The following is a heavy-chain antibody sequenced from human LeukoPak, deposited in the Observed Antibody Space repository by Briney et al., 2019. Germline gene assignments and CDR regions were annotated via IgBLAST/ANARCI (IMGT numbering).Heavy chain of an antibody. CDR3: AKDKKGNIVVVPAAIDY. Sequence: GGSLRLSCAASGFTFSSYAMSWVRQAPGKGLEWVSAISGSGGSTYYADSVKGRLTISRDNSKNTLYLQMNSLRAEDTAVYYFAKDKKGNIVVVPAAIDYGAQGPLVTVSS. D-gene: IGHD2-2*01. CDR2: ISGSGGST. CDR1: GFTFSSYA. J-gene: IGHJ4*02. V-gene: IGHV3-23*01.